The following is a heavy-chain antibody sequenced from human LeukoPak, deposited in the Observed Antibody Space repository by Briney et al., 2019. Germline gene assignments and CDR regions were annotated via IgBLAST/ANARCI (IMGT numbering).Heavy chain of an antibody. Sequence: GRSLRLSCAAPGFTFTSYWIHCVRQAPGKGLVWVSRINSDGSSTSYADSVKGRLTTSRGHAKNTLYPEMNSLRAEDMAVYYCASGNYGMDVWGQGTTVTVSS. CDR1: GFTFTSYW. CDR3: ASGNYGMDV. D-gene: IGHD1-14*01. CDR2: INSDGSST. J-gene: IGHJ6*02. V-gene: IGHV3-74*01.